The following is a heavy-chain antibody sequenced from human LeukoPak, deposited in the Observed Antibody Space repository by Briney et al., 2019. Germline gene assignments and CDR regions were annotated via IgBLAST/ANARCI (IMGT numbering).Heavy chain of an antibody. Sequence: GGSLRLSCAASGFTVSSNYMSWARQAPGKGLEWVSVIYSGGSTYYADSVKGRFTISRDNSKNTLYLQMNSLRAEDTAVYYCARSESDSSGYSAYYFDYWGQGTLVTVSS. D-gene: IGHD3-22*01. J-gene: IGHJ4*02. CDR3: ARSESDSSGYSAYYFDY. V-gene: IGHV3-66*02. CDR2: IYSGGST. CDR1: GFTVSSNY.